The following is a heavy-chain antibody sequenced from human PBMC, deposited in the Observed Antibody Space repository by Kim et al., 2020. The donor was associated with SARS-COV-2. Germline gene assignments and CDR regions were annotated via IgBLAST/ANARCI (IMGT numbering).Heavy chain of an antibody. CDR3: AREAKGGRGDWFDP. CDR1: GYTFTGYY. CDR2: INPNSCGT. D-gene: IGHD3-16*01. J-gene: IGHJ5*02. Sequence: ASVKVSCKASGYTFTGYYMHWVRQAPGQELEWMGWINPNSCGTNYAQKFQGRVTMTRDTSISTAYMELSRLRSDDTAVYYCAREAKGGRGDWFDPWGQATLVTVSS. V-gene: IGHV1-2*02.